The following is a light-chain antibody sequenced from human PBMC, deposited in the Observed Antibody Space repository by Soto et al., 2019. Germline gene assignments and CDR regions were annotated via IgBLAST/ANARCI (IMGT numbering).Light chain of an antibody. Sequence: EIVMTRSPATLSVSPGERATLSCRASQSISTNLNWYQKKPGQAPRLLMYLASTRATGIPARFSGSGSGTEFTLTISSLQSEDFAVYYCQQFNMWPWTFGQGTQVEIK. V-gene: IGKV3-15*01. CDR1: QSISTN. CDR2: LAS. J-gene: IGKJ1*01. CDR3: QQFNMWPWT.